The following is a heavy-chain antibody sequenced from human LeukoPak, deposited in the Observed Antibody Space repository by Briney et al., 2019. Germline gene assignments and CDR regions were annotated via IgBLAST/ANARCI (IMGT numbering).Heavy chain of an antibody. CDR3: ARAFRYSYDY. J-gene: IGHJ4*02. Sequence: GGSLRLSCAASGFTFSSYEMNWVRQAPGKGLEWVSYISSSGSTIYYADSVKGRFTISRDNAKNSLYLHMNSLRAEDTAVYYCARAFRYSYDYWGQGTLVTVSP. CDR1: GFTFSSYE. D-gene: IGHD5-18*01. CDR2: ISSSGSTI. V-gene: IGHV3-48*03.